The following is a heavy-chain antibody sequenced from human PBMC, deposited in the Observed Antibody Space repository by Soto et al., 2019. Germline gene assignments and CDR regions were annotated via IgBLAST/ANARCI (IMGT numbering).Heavy chain of an antibody. Sequence: QVQLQESGPGLVKPSETLSLTCTVSGGSISSYYWSWIRQPAGKGLEWIGRIYTSGSTNYNPSLKSRVTMPVDTSKNQFSLKLSSVTAADTAVYYCARDSGVSSGYYYVVGWFDPWGQGTLVTVSS. CDR3: ARDSGVSSGYYYVVGWFDP. J-gene: IGHJ5*02. V-gene: IGHV4-4*07. D-gene: IGHD3-22*01. CDR1: GGSISSYY. CDR2: IYTSGST.